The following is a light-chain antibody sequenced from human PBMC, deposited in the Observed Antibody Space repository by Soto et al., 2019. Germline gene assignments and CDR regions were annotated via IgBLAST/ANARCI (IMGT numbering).Light chain of an antibody. J-gene: IGKJ3*01. V-gene: IGKV1-27*01. CDR3: QNYNCPPFT. CDR2: AAS. Sequence: DIQMTQSPSSLSASVGDRVTISCRASQGISNYLAWYQQKPGKAPRLLIYAASSLQSGISFRFTGSGSGTDFTLTTSTLQPEDVATYYCQNYNCPPFTFGPGTKVDLK. CDR1: QGISNY.